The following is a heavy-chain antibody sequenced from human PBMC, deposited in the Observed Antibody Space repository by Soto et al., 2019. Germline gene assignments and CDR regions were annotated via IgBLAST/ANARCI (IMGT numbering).Heavy chain of an antibody. Sequence: ASVKVSFKASGYTFTSYDINWVRQATGQGLEWMGWMNPNSGNTGYAQKFQGRVTMTRNTSIGTAYMELSSLRSEDTAVYYCARVHIAAAGTRYYYGMDVWGQGTTVTVSS. CDR2: MNPNSGNT. J-gene: IGHJ6*02. D-gene: IGHD6-13*01. CDR3: ARVHIAAAGTRYYYGMDV. CDR1: GYTFTSYD. V-gene: IGHV1-8*01.